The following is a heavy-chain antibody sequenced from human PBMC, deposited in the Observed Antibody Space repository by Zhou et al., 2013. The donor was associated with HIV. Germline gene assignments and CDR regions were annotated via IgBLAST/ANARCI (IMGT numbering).Heavy chain of an antibody. V-gene: IGHV3-73*01. J-gene: IGHJ6*03. CDR1: GFTFSNAW. Sequence: EVQLVESGGGLVKPGGSLRLSCAASGFTFSNAWMSWVRQASGKGLEWVGRLRSIPDSYATPSAASVSGRFTISRDDSKNTAFLQMNSLKIEDTALYYFTRRPLRLHGSYLSGDSYLFMDVWGKGTTVTVSS. D-gene: IGHD3-10*01. CDR3: TRRPLRLHGSYLSGDSYLFMDV. CDR2: LRSIPDSYAT.